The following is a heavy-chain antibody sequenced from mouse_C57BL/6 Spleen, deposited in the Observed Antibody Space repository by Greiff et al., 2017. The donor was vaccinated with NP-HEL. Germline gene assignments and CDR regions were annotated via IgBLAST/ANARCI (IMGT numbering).Heavy chain of an antibody. CDR3: AREGELTDWDDAMDY. J-gene: IGHJ4*01. D-gene: IGHD4-1*01. V-gene: IGHV2-9-1*01. CDR1: GFSLTSYA. Sequence: VKLVESGPGLVAPSQSLSITCTVSGFSLTSYAISWVRQPPGKGLEWLGIIWTGGGTNYNSALNSRLSISKDNSKSQVFLKMNSLQTDDTARYYCAREGELTDWDDAMDYWGQGTSVTVSS. CDR2: IWTGGGT.